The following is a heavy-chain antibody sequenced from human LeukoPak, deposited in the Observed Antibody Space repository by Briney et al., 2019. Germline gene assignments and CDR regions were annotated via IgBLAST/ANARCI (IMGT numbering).Heavy chain of an antibody. J-gene: IGHJ4*02. V-gene: IGHV1-2*02. D-gene: IGHD3-22*01. CDR2: INPNSGGT. Sequence: ASVKVSCKASGYTFTGYYMHWVRQAPGQGLERMGWINPNSGGTNYAQKFQGRVTMTRDTSISTAYMELSRLRSDDTAVYYCARGTYYDSSGYQVDFDYWGQGTLVTVSS. CDR3: ARGTYYDSSGYQVDFDY. CDR1: GYTFTGYY.